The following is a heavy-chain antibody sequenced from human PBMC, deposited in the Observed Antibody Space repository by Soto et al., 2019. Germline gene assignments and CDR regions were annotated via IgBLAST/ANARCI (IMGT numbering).Heavy chain of an antibody. V-gene: IGHV1-2*02. CDR3: AKDLTRQLAYWLDP. Sequence: ASVKVSCKASGFSFTGYYIHWLRQAPGQGLEWMGWINAHSGGTEYAQKFQGRVTLTRDTSIATAYLTLTSLTSDDAALYYCAKDLTRQLAYWLDPWGQGTQVTVPQ. D-gene: IGHD6-6*01. CDR2: INAHSGGT. CDR1: GFSFTGYY. J-gene: IGHJ5*02.